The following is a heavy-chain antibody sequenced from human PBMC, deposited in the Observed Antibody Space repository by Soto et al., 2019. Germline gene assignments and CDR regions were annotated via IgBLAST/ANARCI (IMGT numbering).Heavy chain of an antibody. CDR2: IRSKAYGGTT. Sequence: GGSLRLSCTASGFTFGDYAMSWFRQAPGKGLEWVGFIRSKAYGGTTEYAASVKGRFTISRDDSKSIAYLQMNSLKTEDTAVYYCTSDRWFGDPPPDRAFDIWGQGTMVTVSS. V-gene: IGHV3-49*03. CDR3: TSDRWFGDPPPDRAFDI. D-gene: IGHD3-10*01. J-gene: IGHJ3*02. CDR1: GFTFGDYA.